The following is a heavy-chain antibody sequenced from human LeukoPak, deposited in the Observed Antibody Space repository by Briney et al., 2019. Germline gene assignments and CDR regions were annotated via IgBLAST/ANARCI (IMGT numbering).Heavy chain of an antibody. J-gene: IGHJ4*02. D-gene: IGHD6-13*01. CDR1: GFTFSNYA. CDR3: ARVGTIAAAGTYDY. CDR2: ISDSGGST. Sequence: GGSLRLSCAASGFTFSNYAMSWVRQAPGQGLEWVSAISDSGGSTYYADSVKGRFTISRDNSKNTLYLQMNSLRPEDTAVYYCARVGTIAAAGTYDYWGQGTLVAVSS. V-gene: IGHV3-23*01.